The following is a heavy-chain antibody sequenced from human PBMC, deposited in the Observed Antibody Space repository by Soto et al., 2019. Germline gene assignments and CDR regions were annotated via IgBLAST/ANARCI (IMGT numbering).Heavy chain of an antibody. V-gene: IGHV1-18*01. Sequence: QVHLVQSGAEVKKPGASVKVSCKASGYTFTSYGITWVRQAPGQGLEWMGWISAHNGNTDYAQKLQGRVILTRDTSTSTAYMELRSLISDDTAVYYWARGRYGDYWGQGALVTVSS. CDR2: ISAHNGNT. CDR3: ARGRYGDY. CDR1: GYTFTSYG. D-gene: IGHD1-1*01. J-gene: IGHJ4*02.